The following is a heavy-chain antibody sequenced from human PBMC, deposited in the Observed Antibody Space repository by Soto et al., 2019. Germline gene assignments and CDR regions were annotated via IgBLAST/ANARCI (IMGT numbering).Heavy chain of an antibody. J-gene: IGHJ6*02. CDR3: STDIGIYGLDI. V-gene: IGHV3-15*01. D-gene: IGHD1-26*01. CDR1: RFSFTNAW. Sequence: EVQLVESGGGFVQPGGSLRLSCVASRFSFTNAWMSWVRQAPGKGPEWVGRIKSKTDGGTADYAAPVKGRFTISRDDSQNTLDLHMDNRTTDDPALYHCSTDIGIYGLDIWGQGTTVTVSS. CDR2: IKSKTDGGTA.